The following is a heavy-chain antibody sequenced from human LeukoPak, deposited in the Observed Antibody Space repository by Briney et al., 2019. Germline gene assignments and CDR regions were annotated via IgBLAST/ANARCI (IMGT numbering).Heavy chain of an antibody. V-gene: IGHV3-9*01. J-gene: IGHJ4*02. CDR3: TRDPDTSSKVDF. CDR1: GFTFDDYA. CDR2: ISWNSGSI. D-gene: IGHD5-18*01. Sequence: GRSLRLSCAASGFTFDDYAMHWVRQAPGKGLEWVSGISWNSGSIGYADSVKGRFTISRDNAKNSLYLQMDSLRAEDTAVYFCTRDPDTSSKVDFWGQGTLVTVSS.